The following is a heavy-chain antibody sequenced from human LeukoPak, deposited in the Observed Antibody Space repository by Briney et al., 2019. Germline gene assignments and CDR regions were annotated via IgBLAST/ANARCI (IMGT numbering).Heavy chain of an antibody. Sequence: PGGSLRLSCAASGFTFSSYGMSWVRQAPGKGLEWVSAISGSGGSTYYADSVKGRFTISRDNAKNSLYLQMNSLRAEDTAVYFCASGTLLQHRKTVFSAFDYWGQGTLVTVSS. CDR2: ISGSGGST. CDR3: ASGTLLQHRKTVFSAFDY. D-gene: IGHD1-14*01. J-gene: IGHJ4*02. V-gene: IGHV3-23*01. CDR1: GFTFSSYG.